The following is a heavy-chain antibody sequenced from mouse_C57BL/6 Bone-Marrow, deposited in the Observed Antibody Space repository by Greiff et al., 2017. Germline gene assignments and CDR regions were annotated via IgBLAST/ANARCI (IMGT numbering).Heavy chain of an antibody. J-gene: IGHJ2*01. V-gene: IGHV1-47*01. CDR3: ARGYYYGSSYEYYFDY. Sequence: QVQLQQSGAELVKPGASVKMSCKASGYTFTTYPIEWMKQNHGKSLEWIGNFHPYNDDTKYNEKFKGKATLTVEKSSSTVYLELSRLTSDDSAVYYCARGYYYGSSYEYYFDYWGQGTTLTVSS. CDR1: GYTFTTYP. D-gene: IGHD1-1*01. CDR2: FHPYNDDT.